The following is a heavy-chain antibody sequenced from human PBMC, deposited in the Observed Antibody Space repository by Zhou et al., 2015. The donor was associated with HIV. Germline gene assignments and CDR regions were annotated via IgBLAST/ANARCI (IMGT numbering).Heavy chain of an antibody. D-gene: IGHD6-13*01. J-gene: IGHJ4*02. V-gene: IGHV1-69*08. Sequence: QVQLVQSGAEVKKPGSSVKVSCKASGGTFSSYTISWVRQAPGQGLEWMGRIIPILGIANYAQKFQGRVTITADKSTSTAYMELSSLRSEDTAVYYCAREGSSSSWYNWDYWGQGTLVTVSS. CDR1: GGTFSSYT. CDR2: IIPILGIA. CDR3: AREGSSSSWYNWDY.